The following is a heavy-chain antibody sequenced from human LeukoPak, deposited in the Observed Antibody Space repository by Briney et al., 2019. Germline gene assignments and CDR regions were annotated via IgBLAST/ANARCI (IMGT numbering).Heavy chain of an antibody. J-gene: IGHJ5*02. CDR2: IIPIFGTA. Sequence: GASVKVSCKASGGTFSSYAISWVRQAPGQGLEWMGGIIPIFGTANYAQKFQGRVTITADKSTSTAYMELSRLRSDDTAVYYCARRDCIAAACWFDPWGQGTLVTVSS. CDR1: GGTFSSYA. CDR3: ARRDCIAAACWFDP. V-gene: IGHV1-69*06. D-gene: IGHD6-13*01.